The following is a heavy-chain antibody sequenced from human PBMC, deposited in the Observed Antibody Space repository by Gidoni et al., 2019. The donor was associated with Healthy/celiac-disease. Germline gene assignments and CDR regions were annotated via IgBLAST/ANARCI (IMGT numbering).Heavy chain of an antibody. CDR1: GFTLSSYA. Sequence: EVQLVESGGCLVQPGGSLSLSCAASGFTLSSYAMRWVRQAPAKGLEWVSAISGSGGSTYYADSVKGRFTISRDNSKNTLYLQMNSLRAEDTAVYYCAKTGGSYFPHRLVYWGQGTLVTVSS. V-gene: IGHV3-23*04. CDR3: AKTGGSYFPHRLVY. D-gene: IGHD1-26*01. CDR2: ISGSGGST. J-gene: IGHJ4*02.